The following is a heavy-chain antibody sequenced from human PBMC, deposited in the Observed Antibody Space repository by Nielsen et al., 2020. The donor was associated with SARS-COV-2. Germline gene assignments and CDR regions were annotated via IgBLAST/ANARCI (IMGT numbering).Heavy chain of an antibody. CDR1: GFTFDDYA. J-gene: IGHJ6*02. CDR2: ISWNSGSI. D-gene: IGHD2-15*01. V-gene: IGHV3-9*01. CDR3: ARSLLPFYYYGMDV. Sequence: SLKISCAASGFTFDDYAMHWVRQAPGKGLEWVSGISWNSGSIGYADSVKGRFTISRDNAKNSLYLQMNSLRAEDTAVYYCARSLLPFYYYGMDVWGQGTTVTVSS.